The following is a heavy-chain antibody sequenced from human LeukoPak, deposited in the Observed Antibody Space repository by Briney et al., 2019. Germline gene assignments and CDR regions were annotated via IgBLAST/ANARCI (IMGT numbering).Heavy chain of an antibody. CDR1: GVTFSSDS. D-gene: IGHD7-27*01. CDR2: ISSRRSDI. CDR3: ARVSGDVDY. Sequence: GGSLRLSCAASGVTFSSDSVSWGRQAPGEGLGWGSSISSRRSDIYYTDSVKGRFTISRDNAKNSLYLEMNSLRAEDTAVYYCARVSGDVDYWGQGTLVTVSS. V-gene: IGHV3-21*01. J-gene: IGHJ4*02.